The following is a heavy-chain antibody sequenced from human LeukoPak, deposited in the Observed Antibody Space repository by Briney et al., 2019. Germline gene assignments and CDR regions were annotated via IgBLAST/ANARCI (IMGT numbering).Heavy chain of an antibody. D-gene: IGHD5-24*01. V-gene: IGHV3-7*01. CDR1: GFTFSSSW. CDR2: INEDGSAK. CDR3: TRSRRDGNDY. J-gene: IGHJ4*02. Sequence: GGSLRLSCAASGFTFSSSWMSWVRQAPGKGLEWVANINEDGSAKYYVDSVKGRFTISRDNAKRSLDLQVNSLRAEDTAVYYCTRSRRDGNDYWAREPWSPSPQ.